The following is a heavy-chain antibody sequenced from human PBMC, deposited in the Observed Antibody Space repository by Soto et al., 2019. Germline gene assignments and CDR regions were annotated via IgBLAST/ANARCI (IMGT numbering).Heavy chain of an antibody. CDR2: ISSSSSYI. CDR3: ARDLGDSSSWYGLGMDV. Sequence: PGGSLRLSCAASGFTFSSYSMNWVRQAPGKGMEWVSSISSSSSYIYYADSVKGRFTISRDNAKNSLYPQMNSLRAEDTAVYYCARDLGDSSSWYGLGMDVGGQGTTFTVSS. D-gene: IGHD6-13*01. J-gene: IGHJ6*02. CDR1: GFTFSSYS. V-gene: IGHV3-21*01.